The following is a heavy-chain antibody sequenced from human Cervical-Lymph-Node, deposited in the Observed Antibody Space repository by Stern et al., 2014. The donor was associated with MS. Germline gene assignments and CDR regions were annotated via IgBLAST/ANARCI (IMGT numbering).Heavy chain of an antibody. CDR2: IMPIFRAT. J-gene: IGHJ6*02. V-gene: IGHV1-69*01. CDR1: GGTSTKYA. CDR3: STYGDDFGMDI. D-gene: IGHD4-17*01. Sequence: QVQLVQSGAEVKKPGSSVTVSCKASGGTSTKYAISWARQAPGQELEWMGGIMPIFRATYYAQRFQGRVTITADESTSTAYMELSSLTSEDTAIYYCSTYGDDFGMDIWGQGTTVTVSS.